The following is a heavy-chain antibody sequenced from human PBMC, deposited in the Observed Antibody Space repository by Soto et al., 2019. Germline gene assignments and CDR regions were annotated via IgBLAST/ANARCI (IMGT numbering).Heavy chain of an antibody. V-gene: IGHV1-69*02. J-gene: IGHJ3*02. CDR1: GGTFSSYT. Sequence: QVQLVQSGAEVKKPGSSVKVSCKASGGTFSSYTISWVRQAPGQGLEWMGRIIPILGIANYAQKFQGRVTITADKSTSTAYMQLSSVRSDDTAVYYCASITMVRGVRGFDIWGQGTMVTVSS. CDR2: IIPILGIA. D-gene: IGHD3-10*01. CDR3: ASITMVRGVRGFDI.